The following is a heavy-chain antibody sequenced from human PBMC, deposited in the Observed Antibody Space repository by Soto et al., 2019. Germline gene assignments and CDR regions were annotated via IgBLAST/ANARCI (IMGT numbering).Heavy chain of an antibody. Sequence: EVPVLESGGGLVQPGGSLRLSCEGSGFTVSSHAMTWIRQAPGKGPEWVSTITADGGTYYADSVKGRFAMSRDTSESTLYLQMHSLGAEDTAAYYCAPHVSCSGGSCQYDAFAIRGQGTMVTVSS. CDR1: GFTVSSHA. CDR2: ITADGGT. CDR3: APHVSCSGGSCQYDAFAI. J-gene: IGHJ3*02. D-gene: IGHD2-15*01. V-gene: IGHV3-23*01.